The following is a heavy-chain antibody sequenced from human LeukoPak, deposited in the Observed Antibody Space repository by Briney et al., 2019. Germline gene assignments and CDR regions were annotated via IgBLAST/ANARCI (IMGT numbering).Heavy chain of an antibody. CDR2: IYYSGST. CDR3: ARASYGSGSYWYYYGMDV. D-gene: IGHD3-10*01. J-gene: IGHJ6*02. CDR1: GGSISSSSYY. V-gene: IGHV4-39*07. Sequence: SETLSLTCTVSGGSISSSSYYWGWIRQPPGKGLEWIGSIYYSGSTYYNPSLKSRVTISVDTSKNQFSLKLSSVTAADTAVYYCARASYGSGSYWYYYGMDVWGQGTTVTVSS.